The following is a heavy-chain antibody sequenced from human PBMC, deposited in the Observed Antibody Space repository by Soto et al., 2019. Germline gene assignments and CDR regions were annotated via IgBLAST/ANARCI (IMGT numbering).Heavy chain of an antibody. D-gene: IGHD6-13*01. J-gene: IGHJ4*02. Sequence: ASVKVSCKASGYTFTSYGISWVRQAPGQGLEWMGWISPYTGNTNYAQKLQDRVTMTTDTSTSTAYMELRSLRSDDTAVYFCAKDQSAPGTVDYWGPGTLVTVSS. CDR1: GYTFTSYG. CDR3: AKDQSAPGTVDY. V-gene: IGHV1-18*04. CDR2: ISPYTGNT.